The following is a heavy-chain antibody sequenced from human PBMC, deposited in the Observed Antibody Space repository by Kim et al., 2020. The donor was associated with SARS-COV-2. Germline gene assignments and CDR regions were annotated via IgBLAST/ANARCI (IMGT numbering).Heavy chain of an antibody. CDR2: INHSGST. CDR1: GGSFSGYY. V-gene: IGHV4-34*01. J-gene: IGHJ5*02. CDR3: ARGLVAAAGRGSVWFDP. D-gene: IGHD6-13*01. Sequence: SETLSLTCAVYGGSFSGYYWSWIRQPPGKGLEWIGEINHSGSTNYNPSLKSRVTISVDTSKNLFSLKLSSVTAADTAVYYCARGLVAAAGRGSVWFDPWGQGTLVTVSS.